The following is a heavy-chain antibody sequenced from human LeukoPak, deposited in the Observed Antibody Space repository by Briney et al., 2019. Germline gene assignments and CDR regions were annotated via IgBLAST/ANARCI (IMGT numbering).Heavy chain of an antibody. J-gene: IGHJ5*02. V-gene: IGHV4-38-2*02. CDR1: GYSISSGYY. D-gene: IGHD2-15*01. CDR2: IYHSGST. Sequence: SETLSLTCTVSGYSISSGYYWGWIRQPPGKGLEWIGSIYHSGSTYYNPSLKSRVTISVDTSKNQFSLKLSSVTAADTAVYYCARKVVAATPNWFDPWGQGTLVTVSS. CDR3: ARKVVAATPNWFDP.